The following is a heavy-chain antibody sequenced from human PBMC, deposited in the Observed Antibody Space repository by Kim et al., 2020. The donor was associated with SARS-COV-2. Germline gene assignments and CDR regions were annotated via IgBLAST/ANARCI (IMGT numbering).Heavy chain of an antibody. CDR1: GFTFSSYA. Sequence: GGSLRLSCAASGFTFSSYAMHWVRQAPGKGLEWVAVISYDGSNKYYADSVKGRFTISRDNSKNTLYLQMNSLRAEDTAVYYCARDRPPLYYYGSGERGAFDIWGQGTMVTVSS. CDR3: ARDRPPLYYYGSGERGAFDI. CDR2: ISYDGSNK. V-gene: IGHV3-30*04. D-gene: IGHD3-10*01. J-gene: IGHJ3*02.